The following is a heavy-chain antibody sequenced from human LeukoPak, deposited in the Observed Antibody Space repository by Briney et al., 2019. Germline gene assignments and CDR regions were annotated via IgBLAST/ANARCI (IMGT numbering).Heavy chain of an antibody. CDR1: GFTFSSYW. Sequence: PGGSLRLSCAASGFTFSSYWMHWVRQAPGKGLVWVSRINSDGSSTNYADSVKGRFTISRDNAKNTLYLQMNSLRAEDAAVYYCARGSRYYYDSHLDPWGQGTLVTVS. CDR2: INSDGSST. D-gene: IGHD3-22*01. V-gene: IGHV3-74*01. J-gene: IGHJ5*02. CDR3: ARGSRYYYDSHLDP.